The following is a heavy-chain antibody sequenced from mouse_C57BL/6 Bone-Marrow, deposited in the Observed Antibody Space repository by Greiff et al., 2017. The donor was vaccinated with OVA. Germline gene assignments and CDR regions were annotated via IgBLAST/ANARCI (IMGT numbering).Heavy chain of an antibody. D-gene: IGHD2-3*01. V-gene: IGHV5-6*01. J-gene: IGHJ3*01. CDR2: ISSGGSYT. Sequence: VQLQQSGGDLVKPGGSLKLSCAASGFTFSSYGMSWVRQTPDKRLEWVANISSGGSYTYYPDSVKGRFTISRDNAKNTLYLQMSSLKSEDTAVYCCASWLLFAWFAYWGQGTLVTVSA. CDR1: GFTFSSYG. CDR3: ASWLLFAWFAY.